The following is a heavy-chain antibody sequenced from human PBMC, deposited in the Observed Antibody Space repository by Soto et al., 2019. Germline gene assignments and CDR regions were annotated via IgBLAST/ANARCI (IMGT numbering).Heavy chain of an antibody. J-gene: IGHJ6*02. Sequence: QVQLVESGGGVVQPGRSPRLSCAASGFTFSSYGMHWVRQAPGKGLEWVAVISYDGSNKYYADSVKGRFTISRDNSKNTLYLQMNSLRAEDTAVYYCAKLGDSSGWAGYYYGMDVWGQGTTVTVSS. CDR1: GFTFSSYG. CDR2: ISYDGSNK. V-gene: IGHV3-30*18. D-gene: IGHD6-19*01. CDR3: AKLGDSSGWAGYYYGMDV.